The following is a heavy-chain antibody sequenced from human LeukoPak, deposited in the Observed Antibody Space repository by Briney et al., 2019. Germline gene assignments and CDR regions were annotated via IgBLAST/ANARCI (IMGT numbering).Heavy chain of an antibody. Sequence: ASVKVSCKASGYTFTSYGISWVRQAPGQGLEWMGWISAYNGNTNYAQKLQGRVTMTTDTSTSTAYMELRSLRSDDTAVYYCARDFTYCGGDCYPGKFDPWGQGTLVTVSS. D-gene: IGHD2-21*02. CDR2: ISAYNGNT. J-gene: IGHJ5*02. V-gene: IGHV1-18*01. CDR1: GYTFTSYG. CDR3: ARDFTYCGGDCYPGKFDP.